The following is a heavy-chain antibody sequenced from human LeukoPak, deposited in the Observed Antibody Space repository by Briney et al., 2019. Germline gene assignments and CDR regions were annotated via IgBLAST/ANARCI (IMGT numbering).Heavy chain of an antibody. CDR3: ARRSGYYDSSGYYGDY. CDR1: GYTFTSYG. D-gene: IGHD3-22*01. J-gene: IGHJ4*02. Sequence: ASVKVSCKASGYTFTSYGISWVRQAPGQGLEWMGWISAYNGNTNYAQKLQGRVTMTTDTSTSTAYMVLRSLRSDDTAVYYCARRSGYYDSSGYYGDYWGQGTLVTVSS. CDR2: ISAYNGNT. V-gene: IGHV1-18*01.